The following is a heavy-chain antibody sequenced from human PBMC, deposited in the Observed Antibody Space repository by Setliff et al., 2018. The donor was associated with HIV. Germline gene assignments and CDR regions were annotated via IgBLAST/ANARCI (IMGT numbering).Heavy chain of an antibody. D-gene: IGHD6-13*01. J-gene: IGHJ1*01. Sequence: SETLSLTCTVSGGSISSSRYYWGWIRQPPGKGLEWIASIYFSGNTRYTPSLKSRVTISVDTSKNQFSLKLRSVTASDTAVYCCARVPTSSWYVTTQRTKEYFHHWGQGTLVTVSS. CDR1: GGSISSSRYY. V-gene: IGHV4-39*01. CDR2: IYFSGNT. CDR3: ARVPTSSWYVTTQRTKEYFHH.